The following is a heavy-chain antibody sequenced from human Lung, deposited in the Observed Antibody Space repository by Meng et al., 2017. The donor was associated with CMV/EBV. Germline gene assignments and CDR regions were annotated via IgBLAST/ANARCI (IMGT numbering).Heavy chain of an antibody. CDR1: GGTFGRYA. CDR2: IIPRIGIT. CDR3: ARGRVAYNLRFLDF. V-gene: IGHV1-69*10. D-gene: IGHD1-1*01. J-gene: IGHJ4*02. Sequence: AAKVSCXASGGTFGRYAISQVRQAPGQGLEWMGAIIPRIGITNYAQKLQGRVTISPDSATSTASMELSSVRSEDTAVYYCARGRVAYNLRFLDFWGQGTLVTVSS.